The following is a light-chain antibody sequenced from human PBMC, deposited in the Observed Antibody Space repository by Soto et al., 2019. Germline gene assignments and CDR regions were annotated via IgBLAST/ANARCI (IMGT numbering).Light chain of an antibody. V-gene: IGKV1-5*01. Sequence: DIQMTQSPSTLSACVGDRVTITCRASQTIFRWLAWYQQRPGKAPNLLISDASDLQSGVPSRFSGSGSGAEFTLTIGRLQPDDFATYYCQQYNSYPWTFGQGTKVEF. CDR2: DAS. CDR3: QQYNSYPWT. CDR1: QTIFRW. J-gene: IGKJ1*01.